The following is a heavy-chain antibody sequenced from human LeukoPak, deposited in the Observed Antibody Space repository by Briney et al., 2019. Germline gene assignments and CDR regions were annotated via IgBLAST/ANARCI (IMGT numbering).Heavy chain of an antibody. V-gene: IGHV3-23*01. CDR3: ARATYYYDSSGYRDFYFDD. Sequence: QPGGSLRLSCAASGFTFSSYAMSWVRQAPGKGLEWVSGISGSGGSTYYADSVKGRFTLSRDNSKNTLYLQMNRLRDEDTAVYYCARATYYYDSSGYRDFYFDDWGQGTLVTVSS. J-gene: IGHJ4*02. D-gene: IGHD3-22*01. CDR2: ISGSGGST. CDR1: GFTFSSYA.